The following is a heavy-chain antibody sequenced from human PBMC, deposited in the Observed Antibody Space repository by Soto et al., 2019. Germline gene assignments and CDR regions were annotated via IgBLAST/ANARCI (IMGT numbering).Heavy chain of an antibody. V-gene: IGHV3-48*01. CDR3: ARAGYSSGWGYYFDY. J-gene: IGHJ4*02. CDR1: GFTFSSYS. Sequence: GGSLRLSCAASGFTFSSYSMNWVRQAPGKGLEWVSYISSSSSTIYYADSVKGRFTISRDNAKNTLYLQMNSLRAEDTAVYYCARAGYSSGWGYYFDYWGQGTLVTVSS. D-gene: IGHD6-19*01. CDR2: ISSSSSTI.